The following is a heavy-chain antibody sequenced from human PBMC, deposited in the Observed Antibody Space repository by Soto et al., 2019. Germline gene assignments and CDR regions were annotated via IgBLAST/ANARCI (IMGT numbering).Heavy chain of an antibody. CDR1: GFTFSSYE. V-gene: IGHV3-48*03. D-gene: IGHD4-17*01. Sequence: EVQLVESGGGLVQPGGSLRLSCAASGFTFSSYEMNWVRQAPGKGLEWVSYISSSGSTIYYADSVKGRFTISRDNAKNSLYLQMNSLRAEDTAVYYCARYGDYYYYGMDVWGQGTTVTVSS. CDR2: ISSSGSTI. J-gene: IGHJ6*02. CDR3: ARYGDYYYYGMDV.